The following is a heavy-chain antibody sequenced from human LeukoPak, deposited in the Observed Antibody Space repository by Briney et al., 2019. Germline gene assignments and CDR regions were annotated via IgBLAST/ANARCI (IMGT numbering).Heavy chain of an antibody. CDR3: ATCRAYVAGGFDY. J-gene: IGHJ4*02. CDR1: GHSINSDYY. CDR2: IYHSGST. D-gene: IGHD3-16*01. V-gene: IGHV4-38-2*01. Sequence: SETLSLTCAVSGHSINSDYYWNWIRQPPGKGLEWIGSIYHSGSTFYNPSLRSRVSMSLDTSKNQFSLRLTSVTAADTAVYYCATCRAYVAGGFDYWGQGTLVTVSS.